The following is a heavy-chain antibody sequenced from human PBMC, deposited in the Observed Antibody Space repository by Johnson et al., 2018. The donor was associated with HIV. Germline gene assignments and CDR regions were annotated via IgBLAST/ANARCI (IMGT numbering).Heavy chain of an antibody. CDR3: ARARDRSSSRDAFDI. CDR2: ISGSGAST. V-gene: IGHV3-23*04. Sequence: VQLVESGGGVVQPGTSLRLSCAASGFTFSDCAMSWVRQGPGKGLEWVSAISGSGASTYYADSVKGRFTISRDNSKNTLYLQMNSLRAEDTAVYYCARARDRSSSRDAFDIWGQGTMVTVSS. J-gene: IGHJ3*02. CDR1: GFTFSDCA. D-gene: IGHD6-13*01.